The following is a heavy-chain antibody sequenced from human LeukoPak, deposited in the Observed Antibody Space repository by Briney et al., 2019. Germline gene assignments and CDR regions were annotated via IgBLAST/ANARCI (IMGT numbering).Heavy chain of an antibody. CDR2: IYYSGST. D-gene: IGHD6-13*01. J-gene: IGHJ2*01. V-gene: IGHV4-61*01. CDR3: GSKGSYWYFDL. CDR1: GGSVSSGSYY. Sequence: SETLSLTCTVSGGSVSSGSYYWSWIRQPPGKGLEWIGYIYYSGSTNYNPSLKSRVTISVDTSKNQFSLELSSVTAADTAVYYCGSKGSYWYFDLWGRGTLVTVSS.